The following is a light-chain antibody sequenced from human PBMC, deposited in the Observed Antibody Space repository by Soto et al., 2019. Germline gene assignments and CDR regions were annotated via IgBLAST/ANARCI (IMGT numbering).Light chain of an antibody. J-gene: IGKJ4*01. CDR1: QTVSNN. CDR3: QQYNSWPLT. Sequence: EIVMTQSPATLSVSPGERATLSYRASQTVSNNLAWYQQKPGQAPRLLIYSSLTRATGIPARFSGSRSGTDFTLTISSLQSEDFAVYYCQQYNSWPLTFGGGTKVETK. V-gene: IGKV3-15*01. CDR2: SSL.